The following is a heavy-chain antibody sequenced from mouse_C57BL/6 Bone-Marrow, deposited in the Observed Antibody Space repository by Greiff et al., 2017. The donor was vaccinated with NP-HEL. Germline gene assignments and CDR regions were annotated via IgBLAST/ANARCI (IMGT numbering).Heavy chain of an antibody. J-gene: IGHJ2*01. V-gene: IGHV5-16*01. CDR3: ARATVVAFDY. D-gene: IGHD1-1*01. CDR2: INYDGSST. Sequence: EVQVVESEGGLVQPGSSMKLSCTASGFTFSDYYMAWVRQVPEKCLEWVANINYDGSSTYYLDSLKSRFIISRDNAKNILYLQMSSLKSEDTATYYCARATVVAFDYWGQGTTLTVSS. CDR1: GFTFSDYY.